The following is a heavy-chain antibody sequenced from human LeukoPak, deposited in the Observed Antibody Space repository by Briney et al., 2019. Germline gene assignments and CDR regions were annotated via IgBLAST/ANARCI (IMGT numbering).Heavy chain of an antibody. V-gene: IGHV3-9*01. CDR1: GFTFDDYA. J-gene: IGHJ4*02. Sequence: PGGSLRLSCAASGFTFDDYAMHWVRQAPGKGLEWVSGLNWNSGGVFYADSVKGRFTISRDNAKGSLYLQMNNLRTEDTALYYCAKDIAQAYYASGSLVLGGQGTLVTVSS. CDR2: LNWNSGGV. CDR3: AKDIAQAYYASGSLVL. D-gene: IGHD3-10*01.